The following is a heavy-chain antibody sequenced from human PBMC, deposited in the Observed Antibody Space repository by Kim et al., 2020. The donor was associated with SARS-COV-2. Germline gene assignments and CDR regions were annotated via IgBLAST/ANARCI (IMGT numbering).Heavy chain of an antibody. D-gene: IGHD4-17*01. V-gene: IGHV1-3*01. CDR3: ARDPGDTVLQNYFDY. Sequence: QKFQGRVPITRDTPASTAYMELSSLRSEDTAVYYCARDPGDTVLQNYFDYWGQGTLVTVSS. J-gene: IGHJ4*02.